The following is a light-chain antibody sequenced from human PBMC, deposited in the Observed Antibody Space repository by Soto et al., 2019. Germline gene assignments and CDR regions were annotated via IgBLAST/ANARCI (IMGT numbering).Light chain of an antibody. CDR1: SSDIGAYNF. Sequence: QSALTQPASVSGSPGQSITISCTGTSSDIGAYNFVSWYQQQPGKAPKLMLYDVNIRPSGVSNRFSGSKSGKTASLTISGLQAEDEADYYCTSWTTITTIIFGGGTKVTVL. CDR3: TSWTTITTII. V-gene: IGLV2-14*03. J-gene: IGLJ2*01. CDR2: DVN.